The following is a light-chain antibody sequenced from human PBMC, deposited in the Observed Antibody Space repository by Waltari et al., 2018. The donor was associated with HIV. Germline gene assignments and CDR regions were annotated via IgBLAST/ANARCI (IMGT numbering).Light chain of an antibody. CDR3: QSSENREHMI. Sequence: SSELTQPPSVSVSPGQTARISCSGDTLSKQYAYWYQQKPGQAPVVVIIKDTERPAGNPGRFSGSSSGTTVTLTIRGGQAEDEADYYFQSSENREHMILGGGTKLTVL. J-gene: IGLJ2*01. V-gene: IGLV3-25*03. CDR1: TLSKQY. CDR2: KDT.